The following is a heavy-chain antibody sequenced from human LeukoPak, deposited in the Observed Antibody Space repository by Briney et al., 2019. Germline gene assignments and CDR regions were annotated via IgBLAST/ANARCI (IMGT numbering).Heavy chain of an antibody. CDR1: GGSFSGYY. Sequence: KPSETLSLTCAVYGGSFSGYYWSWIRQPPGKGLEWIGEINHSGSTNYNPSLKSRVTISVDTSKNQFSLKLSSVPATDTAVYYCARFRLYSSTSCSLAYWGQGTLVTVSS. CDR3: ARFRLYSSTSCSLAY. J-gene: IGHJ4*02. CDR2: INHSGST. D-gene: IGHD2-2*01. V-gene: IGHV4-34*01.